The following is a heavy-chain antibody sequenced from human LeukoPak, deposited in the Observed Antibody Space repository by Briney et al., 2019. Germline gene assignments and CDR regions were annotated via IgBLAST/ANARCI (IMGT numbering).Heavy chain of an antibody. V-gene: IGHV3-23*01. CDR2: ISGSGGST. CDR3: AKSLTYYYDSSGSKSTLDY. CDR1: GFTFSSYG. J-gene: IGHJ4*02. D-gene: IGHD3-22*01. Sequence: GGSLRLSCAASGFTFSSYGMSWVRQAPGKGLEWVPGISGSGGSTYYADSVKGRFIISRDNSKNTLYVQMNSLRAEDTAVYYCAKSLTYYYDSSGSKSTLDYWGQGTLVTVSS.